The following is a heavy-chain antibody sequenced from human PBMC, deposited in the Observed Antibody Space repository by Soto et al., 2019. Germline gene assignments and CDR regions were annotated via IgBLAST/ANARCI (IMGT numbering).Heavy chain of an antibody. CDR1: GGSISSSSYF. V-gene: IGHV4-39*01. Sequence: SETLSLTCTVSGGSISSSSYFWAWVRQSPAKGLEWIGSINYRGTTFYTASLRSRVTISIDTSKNQFSLTLNSVTAADTALYYCARLVACNGGSCKFDPWGQGTLVTVSS. CDR2: INYRGTT. J-gene: IGHJ5*02. CDR3: ARLVACNGGSCKFDP. D-gene: IGHD2-15*01.